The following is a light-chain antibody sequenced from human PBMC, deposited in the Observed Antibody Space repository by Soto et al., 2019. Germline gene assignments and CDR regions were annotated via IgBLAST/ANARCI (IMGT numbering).Light chain of an antibody. CDR1: QGISSY. CDR2: DAS. J-gene: IGKJ1*01. V-gene: IGKV1-8*01. CDR3: QQYNNWPQT. Sequence: AIRMTQSPSSFSASTGDRVTITCRASQGISSYLAWYQQKPGKAPKLLIYDASSLESGVPSRFSGSGSGTEFTLTISSLQSEDFAEYHCQQYNNWPQTFGQGTKVDIK.